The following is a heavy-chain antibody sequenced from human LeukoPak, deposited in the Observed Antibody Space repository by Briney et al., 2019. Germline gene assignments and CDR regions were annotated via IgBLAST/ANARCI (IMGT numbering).Heavy chain of an antibody. CDR2: INPNSGGT. CDR3: ATASGYCSGGSCCH. CDR1: GYTFTGHY. J-gene: IGHJ4*02. D-gene: IGHD2-15*01. V-gene: IGHV1-2*02. Sequence: ASVKVSCKASGYTFTGHYMHWVRQAPGQGLEWMGWINPNSGGTNYAQKFQGRVTMTRDTSISTAYMELSRLRSDDTAVYYCATASGYCSGGSCCHWGQGTLVTVSS.